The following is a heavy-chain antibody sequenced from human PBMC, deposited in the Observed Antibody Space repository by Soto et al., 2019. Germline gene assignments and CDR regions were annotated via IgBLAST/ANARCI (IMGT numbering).Heavy chain of an antibody. CDR1: GYTFTSYG. D-gene: IGHD3-22*01. Sequence: ASVKVSCKASGYTFTSYGISWVRQAPGQGLEWMGWISAYNGNTNYAQKLQGRVTMTTDTSTSTAYMELRSLRSDDTAVYYCARDLGNLYDSSGYYPTGYWGQGTLVTVSS. CDR3: ARDLGNLYDSSGYYPTGY. CDR2: ISAYNGNT. J-gene: IGHJ4*02. V-gene: IGHV1-18*01.